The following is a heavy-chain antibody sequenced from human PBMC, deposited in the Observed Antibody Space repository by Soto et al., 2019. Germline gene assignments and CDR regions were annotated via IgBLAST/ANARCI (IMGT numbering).Heavy chain of an antibody. Sequence: SGPTLVNPTQTLTLTCTFSGFSLSTSGVGVGWIRQPPGKALEWLALIFWNDEKPYSTSLKSRLTITKDTSKSQVVLTMTNMDPVDTATYYCARTIVGYSSGWQVIDYWGQGTLVTVS. CDR1: GFSLSTSGVG. CDR2: IFWNDEK. D-gene: IGHD6-19*01. V-gene: IGHV2-5*01. J-gene: IGHJ4*02. CDR3: ARTIVGYSSGWQVIDY.